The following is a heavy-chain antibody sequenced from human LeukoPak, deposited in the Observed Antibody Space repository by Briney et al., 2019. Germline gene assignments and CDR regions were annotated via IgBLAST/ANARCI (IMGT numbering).Heavy chain of an antibody. J-gene: IGHJ3*02. V-gene: IGHV3-13*05. CDR2: IGTAGDP. CDR1: GFTFSSYD. Sequence: GGSLRLSCAASGFTFSSYDMHWVRQATGKGLEWVSAIGTAGDPYYPGSVKGRFTISRENAKNSLYLQMNSLGAGDTAVYYCARGATPAAMNTAWGDAFDIWGQGTMVTVSS. D-gene: IGHD2-2*01. CDR3: ARGATPAAMNTAWGDAFDI.